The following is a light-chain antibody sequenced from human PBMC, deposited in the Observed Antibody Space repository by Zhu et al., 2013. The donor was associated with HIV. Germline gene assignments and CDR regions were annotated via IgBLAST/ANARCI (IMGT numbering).Light chain of an antibody. CDR3: QQYYSTPFT. CDR1: QSVSRN. J-gene: IGKJ3*01. Sequence: MMAQSPAILSVSPGERATLSCRASQSVSRNLAWYQQKPGQAPRLLIYRASTRATGVPARFSGSGSGTEFTLTITSLQAEDVAVYYCQQYYSTPFTFGPGTKVDIK. CDR2: RAS. V-gene: IGKV3-15*01.